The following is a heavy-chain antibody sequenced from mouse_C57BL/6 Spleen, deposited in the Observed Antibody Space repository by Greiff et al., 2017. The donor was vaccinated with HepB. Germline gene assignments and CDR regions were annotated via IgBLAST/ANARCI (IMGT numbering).Heavy chain of an antibody. CDR3: ARHEDGAIYYYGSRTGFAY. J-gene: IGHJ3*01. D-gene: IGHD1-1*01. CDR1: GYTFTEYT. V-gene: IGHV1-62-2*01. Sequence: QVQLQQSGAELVKPGASVKLSCKASGYTFTEYTIHWVKQRSGQGLEWIGWFYPGSGSIKYNEKFKDKATLTADKSSSTVYMELSRLTSEDSAVYFCARHEDGAIYYYGSRTGFAYWGQGTLVTVSA. CDR2: FYPGSGSI.